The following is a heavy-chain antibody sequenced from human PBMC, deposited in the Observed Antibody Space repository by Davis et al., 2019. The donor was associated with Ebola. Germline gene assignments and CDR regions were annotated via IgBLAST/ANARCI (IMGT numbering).Heavy chain of an antibody. CDR1: GGTFSSYA. J-gene: IGHJ1*01. CDR3: ARDSKYGDSSTAEYFQH. V-gene: IGHV1-69*13. D-gene: IGHD4-17*01. Sequence: SVKVSCKAPGGTFSSYAISWVRQAPGQGLEWMGGIIPIFGTANYAQKFQGRVTITADESTSTAYMELSSLRSEDTAVYYCARDSKYGDSSTAEYFQHWGQGTLVTVSS. CDR2: IIPIFGTA.